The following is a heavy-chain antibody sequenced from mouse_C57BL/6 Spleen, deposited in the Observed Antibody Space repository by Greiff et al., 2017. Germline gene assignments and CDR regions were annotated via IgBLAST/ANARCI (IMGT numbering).Heavy chain of an antibody. D-gene: IGHD2-5*01. J-gene: IGHJ4*01. CDR1: GYTFTSYW. V-gene: IGHV1-50*01. CDR2: IDPSDSYT. Sequence: VQLQQPGAELVKPGASVKLSCKASGYTFTSYWMQWVKQRPGQGLEWIGEIDPSDSYTNYNQKFKGKATLTVDTSSSTAYMQLSSLTSEDSAVYYCARSGSNYSYAMDYWGQGTSVTVSS. CDR3: ARSGSNYSYAMDY.